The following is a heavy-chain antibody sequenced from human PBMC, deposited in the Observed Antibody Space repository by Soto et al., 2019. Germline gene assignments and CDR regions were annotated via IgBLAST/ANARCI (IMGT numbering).Heavy chain of an antibody. J-gene: IGHJ3*02. CDR1: GYTLTELS. V-gene: IGHV1-24*01. CDR2: FDPEDGKT. Sequence: ASVKVSCKVSGYTLTELSMHWVRQAPGQGLEWMGGFDPEDGKTNYAQKFQGRVTITADTSTDTAYMELSSLRSEDTAVYYCARIIESLILVECDAFDIWGQGTLVTVSS. D-gene: IGHD3-22*01. CDR3: ARIIESLILVECDAFDI.